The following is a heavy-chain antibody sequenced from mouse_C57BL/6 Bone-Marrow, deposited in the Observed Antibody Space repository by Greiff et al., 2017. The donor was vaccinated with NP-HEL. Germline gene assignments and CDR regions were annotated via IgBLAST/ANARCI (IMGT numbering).Heavy chain of an antibody. CDR2: IYPRSGNT. CDR1: GYTFTSYG. J-gene: IGHJ4*01. CDR3: ARGNYDDAMDY. Sequence: VHLVESGAELARPGASVKLSCKASGYTFTSYGISWVKQRTGQGLEWIGEIYPRSGNTYYNEKFKGKATLTADKSSSTAYMELRSLTSEDSAVYFCARGNYDDAMDYWGQGTSVTVSS. V-gene: IGHV1-81*01. D-gene: IGHD2-4*01.